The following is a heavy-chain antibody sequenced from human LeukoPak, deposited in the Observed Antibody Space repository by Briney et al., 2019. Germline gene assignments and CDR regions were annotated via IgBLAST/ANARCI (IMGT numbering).Heavy chain of an antibody. CDR3: ARGSRVIDY. Sequence: GGSLRLSCAASGFTFTSYWMHWVRQVPGKGLVWVSRVNSDGSSTTYADSVEGRFTISRDSAKNSLYLQMNSLRAEDTAVYYCARGSRVIDYWGQGTLVTVSS. CDR1: GFTFTSYW. V-gene: IGHV3-74*01. J-gene: IGHJ4*02. CDR2: VNSDGSST. D-gene: IGHD2-15*01.